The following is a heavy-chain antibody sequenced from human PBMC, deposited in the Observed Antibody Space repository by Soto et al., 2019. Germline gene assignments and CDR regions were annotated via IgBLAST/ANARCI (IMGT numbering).Heavy chain of an antibody. D-gene: IGHD3-3*01. J-gene: IGHJ6*01. CDR1: GFTFSSYA. CDR2: ISGSGGST. Sequence: PGGSLRLSCAASGFTFSSYAMSWVRQAPGTGLEWVSAISGSGGSTYYADSVKGRFTISRDNSKNTLYLQMNSLRAEDTAVYYCAIFVMFGVVPSYYGMDVCLQVTTVAGSS. CDR3: AIFVMFGVVPSYYGMDV. V-gene: IGHV3-23*01.